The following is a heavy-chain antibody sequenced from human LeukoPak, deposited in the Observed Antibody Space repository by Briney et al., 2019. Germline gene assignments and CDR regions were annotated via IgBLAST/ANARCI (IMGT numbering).Heavy chain of an antibody. CDR1: GFTFSSYE. CDR2: ISSSGRTI. D-gene: IGHD6-19*01. CDR3: ASPGSIAVAGTAFVY. V-gene: IGHV3-48*03. J-gene: IGHJ4*02. Sequence: SGGSLRLSCAAPGFTFSSYEMNWVRQAPGKGLEWVSYISSSGRTIYYADSVKGRFTISRDNAKNSLYLQMNSLRAEDTAVYYCASPGSIAVAGTAFVYWGQGTLVTVSS.